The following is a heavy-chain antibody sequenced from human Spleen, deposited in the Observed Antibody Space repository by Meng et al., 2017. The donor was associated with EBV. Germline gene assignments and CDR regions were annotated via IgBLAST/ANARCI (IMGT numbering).Heavy chain of an antibody. CDR2: IYWDDDK. V-gene: IGHV2-5*02. CDR1: GFSLSSSGVG. J-gene: IGHJ4*02. CDR3: AYTDPDYYDSSGYHFNY. Sequence: QITLKESGPALVKPTQTPTLTCTFSGFSLSSSGVGVGWIRQPPGKALQWLALIYWDDDKLYSPSLKSRLTITKDTSKNQVVLTVTNMDPVDTATYFCAYTDPDYYDSSGYHFNYWGQGTLVTVSS. D-gene: IGHD3-22*01.